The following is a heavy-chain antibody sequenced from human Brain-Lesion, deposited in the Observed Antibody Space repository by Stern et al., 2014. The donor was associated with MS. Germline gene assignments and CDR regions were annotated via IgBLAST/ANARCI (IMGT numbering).Heavy chain of an antibody. V-gene: IGHV4-61*02. J-gene: IGHJ6*02. CDR2: IFNSAST. D-gene: IGHD2-2*01. CDR1: GGSISSGGYY. Sequence: QVHLVESGPGLVKPSQTLSLSCTVSGGSISSGGYYWSWIRQPAGKGLEWIGRIFNSASTSYNPSLKSRVTISIDTSKNQFSLRLNSMTAADTAVYYCARGRVVPGFQYYATDVWGQGTTVIVSS. CDR3: ARGRVVPGFQYYATDV.